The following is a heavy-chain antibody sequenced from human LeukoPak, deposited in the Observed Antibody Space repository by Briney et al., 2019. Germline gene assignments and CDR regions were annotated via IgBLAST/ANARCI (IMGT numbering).Heavy chain of an antibody. CDR3: ARVEVDTAMVTNFDY. Sequence: PSGTLSLTCAVSGGSINSSNWWSWVRQPPGKGLEWIGEIYHSGSTNYNPSLKSRVTISVDKSKNQFSLKLSSVTAADTAVYYCARVEVDTAMVTNFDYWGQGTLVTVSS. CDR1: GGSINSSNW. CDR2: IYHSGST. J-gene: IGHJ4*02. V-gene: IGHV4-4*02. D-gene: IGHD5-18*01.